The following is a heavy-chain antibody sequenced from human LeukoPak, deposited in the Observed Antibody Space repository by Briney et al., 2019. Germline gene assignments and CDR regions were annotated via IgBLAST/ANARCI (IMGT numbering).Heavy chain of an antibody. V-gene: IGHV3-11*03. Sequence: GGSLRLSCAASGFTFSDYYMSWIRQAPGKGLEWVSYISSSSSYTNYADSVKGRFTISRDNAKNSLYLQMNSLRAEDTAVYYCARNVGGTNIVGDYFDPWGQGTLVTVSS. CDR2: ISSSSSYT. CDR3: ARNVGGTNIVGDYFDP. J-gene: IGHJ5*02. D-gene: IGHD4-17*01. CDR1: GFTFSDYY.